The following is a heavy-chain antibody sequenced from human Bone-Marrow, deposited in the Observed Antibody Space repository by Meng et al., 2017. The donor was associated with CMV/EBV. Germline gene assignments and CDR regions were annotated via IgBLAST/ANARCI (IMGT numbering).Heavy chain of an antibody. D-gene: IGHD1-14*01. Sequence: GSLRLSCAASGFTFSSYAMSWVRQPPGKGLEWIGEINHSASTNYNPSLKSRVTISVDTPKNQFSLKLSSVTAADTAVYYCARGLQTRKAFDIWGQGTMVTVSS. V-gene: IGHV4-34*01. CDR1: GFTFSSYA. J-gene: IGHJ3*02. CDR3: ARGLQTRKAFDI. CDR2: INHSAST.